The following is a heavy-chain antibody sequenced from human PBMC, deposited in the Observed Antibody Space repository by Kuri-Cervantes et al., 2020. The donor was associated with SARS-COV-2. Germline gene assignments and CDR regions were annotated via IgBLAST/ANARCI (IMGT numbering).Heavy chain of an antibody. J-gene: IGHJ6*02. CDR2: IYSRGSQ. CDR1: GFIVSGNY. V-gene: IGHV3-66*03. D-gene: IGHD2-2*01. Sequence: GESLKISCAASGFIVSGNYMSLVRQAPGEVLEWVSIIYSRGSQYYAESVEGRFTISRDNSKNTLYLQMNSLRAEDTAVYYCARDWNPIVVVPAAMRQHYYYYGMDVWGQGTTVTVSS. CDR3: ARDWNPIVVVPAAMRQHYYYYGMDV.